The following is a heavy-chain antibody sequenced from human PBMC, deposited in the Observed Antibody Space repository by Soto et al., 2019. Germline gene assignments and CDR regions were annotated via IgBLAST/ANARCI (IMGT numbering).Heavy chain of an antibody. CDR3: ARANYYGSPGDFDY. D-gene: IGHD3-10*01. CDR1: GFTFSSYS. Sequence: EVQLVESGGGLVQPGGSLRLSCAASGFTFSSYSMNWVRQAPGKGLEWVSYISSSSSTIYYADSVKGRFTISRDNAKNSLNLQKNSLRAEDTAVYYCARANYYGSPGDFDYWGQGTLVTVSS. V-gene: IGHV3-48*01. J-gene: IGHJ4*02. CDR2: ISSSSSTI.